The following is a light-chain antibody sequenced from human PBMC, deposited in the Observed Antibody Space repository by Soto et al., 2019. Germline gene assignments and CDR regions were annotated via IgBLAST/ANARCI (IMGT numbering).Light chain of an antibody. CDR3: QLLNSYPLT. J-gene: IGKJ4*01. Sequence: DIQLTQSPSFLSASVGDRVTITCRASQGISSYLTWYQQKPGKGPKLLIYAASTLQSGVPSRFSGSGSGTEFTLTISSLQPEDFATYYCQLLNSYPLTFGGGTKVEIK. CDR2: AAS. V-gene: IGKV1-9*01. CDR1: QGISSY.